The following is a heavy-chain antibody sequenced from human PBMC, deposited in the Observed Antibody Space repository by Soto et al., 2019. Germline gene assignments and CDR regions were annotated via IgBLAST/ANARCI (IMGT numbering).Heavy chain of an antibody. D-gene: IGHD3-16*01. CDR2: IYYSGST. CDR1: GGSISSSSYS. V-gene: IGHV4-39*01. Sequence: QLQLQESGPGLVKPSETLSLTCTVSGGSISSSSYSWDWIRQPPGKGLEWIGSIYYSGSTTYNPSRKSRVPISFATSRSQYPRKLSSVTAADTAVYFCATSRPWGYLRAGGFDPWGQGNLVAVYS. CDR3: ATSRPWGYLRAGGFDP. J-gene: IGHJ5*02.